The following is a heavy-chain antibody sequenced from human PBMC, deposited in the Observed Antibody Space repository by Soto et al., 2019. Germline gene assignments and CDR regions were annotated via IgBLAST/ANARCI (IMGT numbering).Heavy chain of an antibody. CDR1: GFTFSSYG. D-gene: IGHD5-18*01. CDR3: ARDRIQLLPRYYYYYGMHV. Sequence: QVQLVESGGGVVQPGRSLRLSCAASGFTFSSYGMHWVRQAPGKGLEWVAVIWDDGSNKYYADSVKGRFTLSRDNSKNTLYLKKNRLRAEDTDVYYCARDRIQLLPRYYYYYGMHVWGTRTTVTVSS. V-gene: IGHV3-33*01. J-gene: IGHJ6*04. CDR2: IWDDGSNK.